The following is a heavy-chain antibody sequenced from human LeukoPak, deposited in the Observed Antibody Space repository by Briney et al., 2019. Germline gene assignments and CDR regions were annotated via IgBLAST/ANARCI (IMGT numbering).Heavy chain of an antibody. V-gene: IGHV4-4*07. CDR2: IYSSGNT. D-gene: IGHD7-27*01. CDR3: ARDLVDWGSLQYYFEY. CDR1: GGSISSFY. J-gene: IGHJ4*02. Sequence: EPSETLSLTRTVSGGSISSFYWSWIRQPAGKGLEWIGRIYSSGNTNYNPSLKSRVTMSVDTSKNQFSLKLSSVTAADTAVYYCARDLVDWGSLQYYFEYWGQGTLVTVSS.